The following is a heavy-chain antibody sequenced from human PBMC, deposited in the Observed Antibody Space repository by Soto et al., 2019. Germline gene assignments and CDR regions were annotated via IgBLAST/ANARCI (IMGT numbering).Heavy chain of an antibody. CDR3: ATSYAYYYYYGMDV. J-gene: IGHJ6*02. CDR1: GGSISSSSYY. D-gene: IGHD1-26*01. Sequence: SETLSLTCTVSGGSISSSSYYWGWIRQPPGKGLEWIGSIYYSGSTYYNPSLKSRVTISVDTSKNQFSLKLSSVTAADTAVYYCATSYAYYYYYGMDVWGQGTTVTVSS. CDR2: IYYSGST. V-gene: IGHV4-39*01.